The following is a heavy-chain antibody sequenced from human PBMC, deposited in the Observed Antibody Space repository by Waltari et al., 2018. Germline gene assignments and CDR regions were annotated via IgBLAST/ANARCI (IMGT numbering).Heavy chain of an antibody. J-gene: IGHJ3*02. CDR3: ARDQWFAFDI. D-gene: IGHD3-22*01. V-gene: IGHV3-7*01. CDR2: IKKDGGEE. Sequence: EVQLVESGGGLVQPGGSLRLSCAAPGFTHSSYWISWVRQAPGKGLEWVANIKKDGGEEYYVDSVRGRFTISRDNAKNSLFLQMNSLRPEDTAVYYCARDQWFAFDIWGQGTMVTVSS. CDR1: GFTHSSYW.